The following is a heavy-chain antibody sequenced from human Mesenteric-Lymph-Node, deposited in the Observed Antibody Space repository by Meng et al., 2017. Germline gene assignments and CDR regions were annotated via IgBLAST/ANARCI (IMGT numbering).Heavy chain of an antibody. CDR2: IYYSGST. CDR1: GGSISTNY. Sequence: SETLSLTCTVSGGSISTNYWTWIRQPPGKGLEWIGYIYYSGSTDYNPSLKSRVTMSVDTSKNQFSLKLNSVTAADTAVYYCARDRSSSWTYIEYYGMDVWGQGTTVTVSS. V-gene: IGHV4-59*01. CDR3: ARDRSSSWTYIEYYGMDV. J-gene: IGHJ6*02. D-gene: IGHD6-13*01.